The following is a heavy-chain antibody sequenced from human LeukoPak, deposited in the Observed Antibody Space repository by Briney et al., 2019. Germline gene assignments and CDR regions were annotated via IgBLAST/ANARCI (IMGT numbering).Heavy chain of an antibody. CDR2: VSSSGSTI. CDR3: ARIGRRGYAYALDY. J-gene: IGHJ4*02. D-gene: IGHD5-18*01. CDR1: GFTFSDYY. Sequence: GGSLRLSCAASGFTFSDYYLSWIRQAPGKGLEWVSYVSSSGSTIYYADSVKGRFTISRDNAKNSLYLQMNSLRAEDTAVYCCARIGRRGYAYALDYWGQGTLVTVSS. V-gene: IGHV3-11*01.